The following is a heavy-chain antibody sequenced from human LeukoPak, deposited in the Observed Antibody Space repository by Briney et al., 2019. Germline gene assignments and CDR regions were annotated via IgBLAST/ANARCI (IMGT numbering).Heavy chain of an antibody. CDR1: GFTFSSYA. CDR2: ISYDGSNK. D-gene: IGHD3-10*01. CDR3: ARDSPGVLLWFGETIDY. V-gene: IGHV3-30-3*01. J-gene: IGHJ4*02. Sequence: GGSLRLSCAASGFTFSSYAMHWVRQAPGKGLEWVAVISYDGSNKYYADSVKGRFTISRDNSKNTLYLQMNSLRAEDTAVYYCARDSPGVLLWFGETIDYWGQGTLVTVSS.